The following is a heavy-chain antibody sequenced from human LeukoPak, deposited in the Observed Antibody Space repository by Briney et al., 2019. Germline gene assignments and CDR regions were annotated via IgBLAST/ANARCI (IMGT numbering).Heavy chain of an antibody. V-gene: IGHV1-46*01. CDR3: AREGSSGWDY. J-gene: IGHJ2*01. CDR1: GYTFTSYY. Sequence: ASVKVSCXASGYTFTSYYMYWVRQAPGQGLEWMGIINPSGGSTSYAQKFQGRVTMTRDTSTSTVYMELSSLRSEDTAVYYCAREGSSGWDYWGRGTLVTVSS. CDR2: INPSGGST. D-gene: IGHD6-19*01.